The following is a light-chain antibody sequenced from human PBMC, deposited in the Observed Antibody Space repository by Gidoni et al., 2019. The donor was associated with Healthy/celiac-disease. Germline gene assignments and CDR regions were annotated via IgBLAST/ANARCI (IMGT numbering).Light chain of an antibody. Sequence: EIVLTQSPATLSLSPGERASLSCRARQSVSSYLAWYQQKPGQAPRLLIYDASNRATGIPARFSGSGSGTDITLTISGQEPEDFAVYYGQQRRNWWTFGQGTKVESK. CDR1: QSVSSY. CDR3: QQRRNWWT. J-gene: IGKJ1*01. V-gene: IGKV3-11*01. CDR2: DAS.